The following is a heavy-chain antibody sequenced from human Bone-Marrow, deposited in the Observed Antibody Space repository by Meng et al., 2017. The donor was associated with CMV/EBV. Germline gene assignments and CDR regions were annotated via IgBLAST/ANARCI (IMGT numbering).Heavy chain of an antibody. CDR1: GGSFSGYY. V-gene: IGHV4-34*01. CDR2: INHSGST. D-gene: IGHD2-15*01. J-gene: IGHJ6*02. Sequence: SETLSLSCAVYGGSFSGYYWSWIRQPPGKGLEWIGEINHSGSTNYNPSLKSRVTISVDTSKNQFSLKLSSVTAADTAVYYWARDTGGRYYYYGMDVWGQGTMVTVSS. CDR3: ARDTGGRYYYYGMDV.